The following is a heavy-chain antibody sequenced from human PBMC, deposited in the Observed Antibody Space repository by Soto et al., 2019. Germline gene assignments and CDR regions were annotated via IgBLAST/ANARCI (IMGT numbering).Heavy chain of an antibody. J-gene: IGHJ3*02. CDR1: GFTFSRYW. Sequence: GGSLRLSCAASGFTFSRYWMNWVRQAPGKGWEWVANIKHDGTEKNYVDSVKGRFTISRDNARNSLYLQMDRLRAEATVVYFGARGDPPLITGMDSFDIWGQGTMVTVSS. CDR2: IKHDGTEK. D-gene: IGHD3-16*01. V-gene: IGHV3-7*01. CDR3: ARGDPPLITGMDSFDI.